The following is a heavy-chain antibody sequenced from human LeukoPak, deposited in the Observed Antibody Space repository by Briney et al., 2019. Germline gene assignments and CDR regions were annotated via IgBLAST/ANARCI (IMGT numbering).Heavy chain of an antibody. CDR2: IDPSDSYT. V-gene: IGHV5-10-1*01. J-gene: IGHJ4*02. D-gene: IGHD5-18*01. Sequence: GESLKISCKGSGYSFTSYWISWVRQMPGKGLEWMGRIDPSDSYTNYSPSFQGHVTISADKSISTAYSQWSSLKASDTAMFFCAADRYGYEHYWGQGTLVTVSS. CDR1: GYSFTSYW. CDR3: AADRYGYEHY.